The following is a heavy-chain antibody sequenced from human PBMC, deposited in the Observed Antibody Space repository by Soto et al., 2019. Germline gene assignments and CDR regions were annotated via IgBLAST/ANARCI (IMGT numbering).Heavy chain of an antibody. V-gene: IGHV1-18*01. Sequence: ASVKVSCEACGYTFYSHSISWVRQAPGQGLEWMGRISADNGNTKYAQKFRGRVTMTTDTSTSTVYMELRNLRSDDTAVYYCARCIQQDYYYGMDVWGQGTTVTVSS. CDR2: ISADNGNT. J-gene: IGHJ6*02. CDR1: GYTFYSHS. CDR3: ARCIQQDYYYGMDV. D-gene: IGHD5-18*01.